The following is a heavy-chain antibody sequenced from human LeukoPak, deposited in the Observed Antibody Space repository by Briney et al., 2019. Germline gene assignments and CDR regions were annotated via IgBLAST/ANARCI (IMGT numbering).Heavy chain of an antibody. V-gene: IGHV3-48*03. CDR1: GFTFSSYE. J-gene: IGHJ5*01. CDR2: ISSSGSTI. D-gene: IGHD3-10*01. Sequence: GGSLRLSCAASGFTFSSYEMNWVRQAPGKGLEWVSYISSSGSTIYYADSVKGRFTISRDNAKNSLYLQMNSLRADDTAVYYCARANYYGLENWFDSWGQGTLAIVSS. CDR3: ARANYYGLENWFDS.